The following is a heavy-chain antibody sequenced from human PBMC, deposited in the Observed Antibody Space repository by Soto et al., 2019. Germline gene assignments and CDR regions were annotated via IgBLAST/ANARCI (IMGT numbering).Heavy chain of an antibody. CDR1: GGSVNIGTYY. V-gene: IGHV4-61*01. Sequence: QVQLQESGPGLVKPSETLSLTCTVPGGSVNIGTYYWRWIRQPPGKGLEWIGFIHYSGCTNYNPSLKGRVTMSVDTSKNQDSLKLTSGNAADTAVYYCTRGGDAYTSGHWGQGTLVTVSS. CDR2: IHYSGCT. D-gene: IGHD2-21*01. J-gene: IGHJ4*02. CDR3: TRGGDAYTSGH.